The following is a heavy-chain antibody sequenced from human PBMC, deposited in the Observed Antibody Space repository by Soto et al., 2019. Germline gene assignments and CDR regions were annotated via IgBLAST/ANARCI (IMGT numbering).Heavy chain of an antibody. J-gene: IGHJ5*02. V-gene: IGHV4-31*03. CDR3: ARGNCTGGSCYSPNLFDP. CDR1: GGSISSGGYY. CDR2: IYYRGSS. Sequence: SETLSLTCTVTGGSISSGGYYWNWIRQHPGKGLEWIGYIYYRGSSDYNPSLKSRVTISVDTSKNQFSLKLSSVTAGDTAVYYCARGNCTGGSCYSPNLFDPWGQGTLVTVDS. D-gene: IGHD2-15*01.